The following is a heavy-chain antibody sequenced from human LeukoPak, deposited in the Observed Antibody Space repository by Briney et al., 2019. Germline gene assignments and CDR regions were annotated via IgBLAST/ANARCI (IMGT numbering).Heavy chain of an antibody. CDR1: GGSISSGDYY. V-gene: IGHV4-30-4*08. Sequence: SRTLSLTCTVSGGSISSGDYYWSWIRQPPGKGLEWIGYIYYSGSTYYNPSLKSRVTISVDTSKNQFSLKLSSVTAADTAVYYCARGWTVTTLDYWGQGTLVTVSS. CDR2: IYYSGST. J-gene: IGHJ4*02. CDR3: ARGWTVTTLDY. D-gene: IGHD4-17*01.